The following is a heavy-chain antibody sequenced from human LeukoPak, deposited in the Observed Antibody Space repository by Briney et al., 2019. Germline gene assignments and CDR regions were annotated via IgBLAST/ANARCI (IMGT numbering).Heavy chain of an antibody. J-gene: IGHJ4*02. D-gene: IGHD4-23*01. CDR2: IIPIFGIA. Sequence: SVKVSCKASGGTFSSYAISWVRQAPGQGLEWMGRIIPIFGIANYAQKFQGRDTITADESTSTAYMELSSLRSEDTAVYYCARAAATVVTPEPFDYWGQGTLVTVSS. CDR1: GGTFSSYA. CDR3: ARAAATVVTPEPFDY. V-gene: IGHV1-69*13.